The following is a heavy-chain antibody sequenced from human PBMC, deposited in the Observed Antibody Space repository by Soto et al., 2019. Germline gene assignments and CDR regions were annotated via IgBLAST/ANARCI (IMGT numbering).Heavy chain of an antibody. V-gene: IGHV3-15*01. CDR3: ATEGIASRPPFDY. CDR2: NKSRADDGTT. J-gene: IGHJ4*02. CDR1: GFTFTNAR. D-gene: IGHD6-13*01. Sequence: PGGSLRLSCAPSGFTFTNARMSWVRQAPGKGLEWVGHNKSRADDGTTDYAAPLKGRFTISRDDSKNMLYLQMNSLKSGDTAVYFCATEGIASRPPFDYWGQGTLVTVSS.